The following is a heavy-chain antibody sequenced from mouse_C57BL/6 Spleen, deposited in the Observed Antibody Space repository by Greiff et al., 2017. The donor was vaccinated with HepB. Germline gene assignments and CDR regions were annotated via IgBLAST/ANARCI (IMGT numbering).Heavy chain of an antibody. V-gene: IGHV3-6*01. Sequence: EVQLQESGPGLVKPSQSLSLTCPVTGYSITSGYYWNWIRQFPGNKLEWMGYISYDGSNNYNPSLKNRISITRDTSKNQFFLKLNSVTTEDTATYYCAREGYDYAYFDDWGQGTTLTVSS. D-gene: IGHD2-4*01. J-gene: IGHJ2*01. CDR3: AREGYDYAYFDD. CDR1: GYSITSGYY. CDR2: ISYDGSN.